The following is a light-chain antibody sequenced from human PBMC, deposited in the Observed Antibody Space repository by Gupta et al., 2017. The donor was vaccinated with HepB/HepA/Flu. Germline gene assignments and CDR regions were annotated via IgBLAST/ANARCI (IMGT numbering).Light chain of an antibody. J-gene: IGKJ1*01. CDR3: QLYDVYPFT. V-gene: IGKV1-5*03. CDR2: KAS. Sequence: DIPQPQSPSTLSASVGDRVTITCRASQSVTNWLAGYQQKPGKATNLLIYKASSLESGVPSWGSGSGSGTEFTLTISSLQPDDFATYYCQLYDVYPFTFGRGTKVEI. CDR1: QSVTNW.